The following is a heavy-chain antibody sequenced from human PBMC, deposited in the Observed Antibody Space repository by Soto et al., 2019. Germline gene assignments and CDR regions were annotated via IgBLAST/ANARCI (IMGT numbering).Heavy chain of an antibody. V-gene: IGHV2-5*02. CDR3: AHRGHDFQDAFDV. CDR1: GFSFTTSGVG. J-gene: IGHJ3*01. Sequence: QITLKESGPTLVKPTQTLTLTCTFSGFSFTTSGVGVGWIRQPPGKALERLALILWDDDERYSSSLKSKLTITKDTAKNQVILIMTNMDPVDTATYYCAHRGHDFQDAFDVWGQGTVVTVSS. CDR2: ILWDDDE. D-gene: IGHD2-21*02.